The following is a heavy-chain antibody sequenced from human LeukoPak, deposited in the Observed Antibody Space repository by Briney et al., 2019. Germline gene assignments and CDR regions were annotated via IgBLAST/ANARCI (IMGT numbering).Heavy chain of an antibody. CDR1: GFTFSSYS. D-gene: IGHD5-18*01. J-gene: IGHJ4*02. CDR2: ISSSSSYI. Sequence: PEGSLRLSCAASGFTFSSYSMNWVRQAPGKGLEWVSSISSSSSYIYYADSMKGRFTISRGNAKNSLYLQMNSLRAEDTAVYYCARSYSYGHGVRFRFDYWGQGTLVSVSS. CDR3: ARSYSYGHGVRFRFDY. V-gene: IGHV3-21*01.